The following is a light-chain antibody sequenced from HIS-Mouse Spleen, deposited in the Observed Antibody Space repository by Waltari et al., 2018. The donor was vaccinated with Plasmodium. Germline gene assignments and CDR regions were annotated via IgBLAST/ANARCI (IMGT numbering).Light chain of an antibody. V-gene: IGKV3-20*01. CDR1: QSVSSSY. CDR2: GAS. CDR3: QQYGSSPYT. Sequence: EIVLTQSPGTLSLSPVDRATLSCRARQSVSSSYLAWYQQKPGQAPRLLIYGASSRATGIPDRFSGSGSGTDFTLTISRLEPEDFAVYYCQQYGSSPYTFGQGTKLEIK. J-gene: IGKJ2*01.